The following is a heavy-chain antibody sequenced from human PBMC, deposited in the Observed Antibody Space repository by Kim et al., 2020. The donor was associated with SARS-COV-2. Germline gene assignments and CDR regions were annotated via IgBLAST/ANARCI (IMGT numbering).Heavy chain of an antibody. CDR3: ATVPRYAMDV. Sequence: GGSLRLSCAASGFTFSRYAMNWVRQAPGKGLEWVSYITNTGTTSNYADSLKGRFTISRDNARNSVYLQMNSLRADDTAVYYCATVPRYAMDVWGQGTTVT. CDR2: ITNTGTTS. J-gene: IGHJ6*02. V-gene: IGHV3-48*03. CDR1: GFTFSRYA.